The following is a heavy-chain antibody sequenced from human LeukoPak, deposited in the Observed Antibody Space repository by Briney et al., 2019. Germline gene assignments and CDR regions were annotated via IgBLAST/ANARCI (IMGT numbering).Heavy chain of an antibody. CDR3: AKDRYYYDSSGYGYYFDY. CDR1: GFTFSSYG. Sequence: PAGSLSLSCAASGFTFSSYGTHWVRQAPGKGRGGLAFIRYDGSNKYYADSAKGRFTVSRDNSKNTLNLQMNSLRAEDTGMYDCAKDRYYYDSSGYGYYFDYWGQGTLVTVSS. CDR2: IRYDGSNK. J-gene: IGHJ4*02. D-gene: IGHD3-22*01. V-gene: IGHV3-30*02.